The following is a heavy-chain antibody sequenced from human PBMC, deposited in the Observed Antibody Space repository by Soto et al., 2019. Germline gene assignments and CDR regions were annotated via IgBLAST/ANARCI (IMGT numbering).Heavy chain of an antibody. V-gene: IGHV1-24*01. CDR3: ATDGRSTGWYIYFEY. J-gene: IGHJ4*02. CDR1: GYTLTELS. D-gene: IGHD6-19*01. Sequence: ASVKVSCKVSGYTLTELSMHCVRQAPGKGLEWMGGFDPEDGETIYAQKFQGRVTMTEDTSTDTAYMELSSLRSEDTVVYYCATDGRSTGWYIYFEYWGQGTLVTVSS. CDR2: FDPEDGET.